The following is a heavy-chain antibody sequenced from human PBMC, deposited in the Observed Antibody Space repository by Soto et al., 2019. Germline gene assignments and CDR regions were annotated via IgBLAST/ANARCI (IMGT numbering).Heavy chain of an antibody. V-gene: IGHV4-59*01. D-gene: IGHD2-21*02. CDR2: IYYSGST. J-gene: IGHJ6*02. CDR1: GGSISSYY. CDR3: ARALVVTANAPNYYGMDV. Sequence: SETLSLTCTVSGGSISSYYWSWIRQPPGKGLEWIGYIYYSGSTNYNPSLKSRVTISVDTSKNQFSLKLSSVTAADTAVYYCARALVVTANAPNYYGMDVWGQGTTVTVSS.